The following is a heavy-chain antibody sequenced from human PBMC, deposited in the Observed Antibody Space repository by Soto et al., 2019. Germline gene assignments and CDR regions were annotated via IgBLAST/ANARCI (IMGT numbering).Heavy chain of an antibody. D-gene: IGHD3-3*01. CDR1: GGTFSSYA. J-gene: IGHJ6*02. V-gene: IGHV1-69*06. Sequence: SVKVSCKASGGTFSSYAISWVRQAPGPGLEWMGGIIPIFGTANYAQKFQGRVTITADKSTSTAYMELSSLRSEDTAVYYCARYALRNTIFGVVTRYYYYGMDVWGQGTTVTVSS. CDR3: ARYALRNTIFGVVTRYYYYGMDV. CDR2: IIPIFGTA.